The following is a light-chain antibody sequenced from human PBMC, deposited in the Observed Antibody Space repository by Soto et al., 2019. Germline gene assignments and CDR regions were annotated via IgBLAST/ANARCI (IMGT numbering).Light chain of an antibody. V-gene: IGKV1-39*01. Sequence: DIQMTQYPSSLSASVGDRVSITCRASQSITSYLNWYQQKPGKAPKLLSYAASSLQSVVPSRFSGSGSGTDFTLTISSLQPEDFATYFCQQSYSTPWTFGQGTMVEIK. CDR1: QSITSY. J-gene: IGKJ1*01. CDR3: QQSYSTPWT. CDR2: AAS.